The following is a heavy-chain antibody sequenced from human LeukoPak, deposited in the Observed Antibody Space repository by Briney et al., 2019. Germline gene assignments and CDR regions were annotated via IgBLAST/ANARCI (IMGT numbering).Heavy chain of an antibody. D-gene: IGHD1-26*01. Sequence: ASVKVSCKASGSTFSMSAISCVRHAPGQGLQWMGDVIPILGTTNYAQRFQDRVSITTDDSTSTSYMEFRSLRSVDTAVYYCARDDGSATMGFDSWGQGTLVTVSS. V-gene: IGHV1-69*05. CDR1: GSTFSMSA. CDR2: VIPILGTT. J-gene: IGHJ4*02. CDR3: ARDDGSATMGFDS.